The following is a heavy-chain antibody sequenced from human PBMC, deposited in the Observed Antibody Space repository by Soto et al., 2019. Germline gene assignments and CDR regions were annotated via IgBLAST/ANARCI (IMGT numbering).Heavy chain of an antibody. CDR2: IKQDGSEK. V-gene: IGHV3-7*01. J-gene: IGHJ3*02. D-gene: IGHD2-2*02. Sequence: EVQLVESGGGLVQPGGSLRLSCAASGFTFSSYCMSWVRQAPGKGLEWVANIKQDGSEKYYVDSVKGRFTISRDNAKNSLYLQMNSLRAEDTAVYYCAREQYCSSTSCYIRAADAFDIWGQGTMVTVSS. CDR1: GFTFSSYC. CDR3: AREQYCSSTSCYIRAADAFDI.